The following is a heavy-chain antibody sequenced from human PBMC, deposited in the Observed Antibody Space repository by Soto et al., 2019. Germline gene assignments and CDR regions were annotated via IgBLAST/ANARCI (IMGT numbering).Heavy chain of an antibody. D-gene: IGHD2-8*02. Sequence: QVQLQQWGAGLLKPSETLSLTCAVYGGSFSGYYWTWIRQPPGTGLEWIGEINHSGSTNYNPSLQSRVTISVDTSKNQFSLKLTSVTVADTAVYYCARDKITGLFDYWGQGTLVTVSS. CDR2: INHSGST. J-gene: IGHJ4*02. CDR3: ARDKITGLFDY. V-gene: IGHV4-34*01. CDR1: GGSFSGYY.